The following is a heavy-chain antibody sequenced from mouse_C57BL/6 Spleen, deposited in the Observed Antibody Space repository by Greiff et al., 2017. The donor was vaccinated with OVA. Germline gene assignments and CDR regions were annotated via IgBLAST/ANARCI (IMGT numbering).Heavy chain of an antibody. Sequence: EVQLQESGGGLVKPGGSLKLSCAASGFTFSSYAMSWVRQTPEKRLEWVATISDGGSYTYYPDNVKGRFTISRANAKNNLYLQMSHLKSEDTAMYYCARAYSITTVVAPFAYWGQGTLVTVSA. D-gene: IGHD1-1*01. J-gene: IGHJ3*01. CDR3: ARAYSITTVVAPFAY. CDR2: ISDGGSYT. CDR1: GFTFSSYA. V-gene: IGHV5-4*01.